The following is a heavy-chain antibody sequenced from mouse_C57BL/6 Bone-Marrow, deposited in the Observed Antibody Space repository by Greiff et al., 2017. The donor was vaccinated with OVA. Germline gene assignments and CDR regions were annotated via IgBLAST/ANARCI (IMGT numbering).Heavy chain of an antibody. CDR1: GFTFSSYT. J-gene: IGHJ4*01. D-gene: IGHD1-1*01. V-gene: IGHV5-9*01. CDR3: ARRDYYGPTFAMDY. CDR2: ISGGGGNT. Sequence: DVQLQESGGGLVKPGGSLKLSCAASGFTFSSYTMSWVRQTPEKRLEWVATISGGGGNTYYPDSVKGRFTISRDNAKNTLYLQMSSLRSEDTALYYCARRDYYGPTFAMDYWGQGTSVTVSS.